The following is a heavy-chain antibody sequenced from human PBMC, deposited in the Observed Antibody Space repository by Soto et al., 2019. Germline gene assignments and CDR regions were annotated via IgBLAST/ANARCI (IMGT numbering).Heavy chain of an antibody. V-gene: IGHV4-31*03. CDR3: AREGTTSRHYFDY. D-gene: IGHD4-17*01. Sequence: SETLSLTCTVSGGSISSGGYYWSWIRQHPGKGLEWIGYIYYSGSTYYNPSLKSRVTISVDTSKNQFSLKLSSVTAADTAVYYCAREGTTSRHYFDYWGQGTLVTVSS. J-gene: IGHJ4*02. CDR1: GGSISSGGYY. CDR2: IYYSGST.